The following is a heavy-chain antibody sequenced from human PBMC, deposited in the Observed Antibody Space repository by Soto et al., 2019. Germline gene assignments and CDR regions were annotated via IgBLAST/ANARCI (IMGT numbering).Heavy chain of an antibody. CDR2: IDPKSGGT. CDR3: PRDRRPLSRFVRPGH. Sequence: ASVKVSSKASGYSFTGYYMHCVRQAPGQGLEPMGWIDPKSGGTNYAQKFQCRVTLTRDTSISTVYLEMSRLASEDTAIVYCPRDRRPLSRFVRPGHCGWRTLV. D-gene: IGHD3-10*01. V-gene: IGHV1-2*02. J-gene: IGHJ1*01. CDR1: GYSFTGYY.